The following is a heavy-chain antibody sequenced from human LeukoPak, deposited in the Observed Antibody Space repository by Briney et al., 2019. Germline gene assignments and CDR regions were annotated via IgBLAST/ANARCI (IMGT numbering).Heavy chain of an antibody. CDR2: ISYDGSNK. D-gene: IGHD6-19*01. CDR1: GFTFSSYA. Sequence: GRSLRLSCAASGFTFSSYAMHWVRQAPGKGLEWVAVISYDGSNKYYADSVKGRFTISRDNSKNTLYLQMNSLRAEDTAVYYCARDGAVAAGYFDYWGQGTLVTVSS. CDR3: ARDGAVAAGYFDY. V-gene: IGHV3-30-3*01. J-gene: IGHJ4*02.